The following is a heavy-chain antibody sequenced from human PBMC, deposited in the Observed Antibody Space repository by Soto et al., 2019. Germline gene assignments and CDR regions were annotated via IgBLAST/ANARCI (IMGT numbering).Heavy chain of an antibody. V-gene: IGHV4-30-2*01. CDR3: AREEWELLNGAFDI. CDR2: IYHSGST. D-gene: IGHD1-26*01. Sequence: SETLSLTCAVSGGSISSGGYSWNWIRQPPGKGLEWIGYIYHSGSTYYNPSLKSRVTISVDRSKNQFSLKLSSVTAADTAVYYCAREEWELLNGAFDIWGQGTMVTVS. CDR1: GGSISSGGYS. J-gene: IGHJ3*02.